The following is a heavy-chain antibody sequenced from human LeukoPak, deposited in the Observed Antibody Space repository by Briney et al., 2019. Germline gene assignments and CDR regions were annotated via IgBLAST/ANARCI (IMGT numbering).Heavy chain of an antibody. V-gene: IGHV4-39*01. J-gene: IGHJ3*02. CDR1: GGSINSNYDY. Sequence: SETLSLTCTVSGGSINSNYDYWGWIRQPPGKGLEWIGSIYYSGSTYYNPSLKSRVTISVDTSKNQFSLKLSSVTAADTAVYYCARRLAYCGGDCYSFAFDIWGQGTMVTVSS. CDR2: IYYSGST. CDR3: ARRLAYCGGDCYSFAFDI. D-gene: IGHD2-21*02.